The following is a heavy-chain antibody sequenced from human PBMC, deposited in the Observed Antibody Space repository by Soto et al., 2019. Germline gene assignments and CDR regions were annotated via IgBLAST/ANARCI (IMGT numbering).Heavy chain of an antibody. D-gene: IGHD5-12*01. V-gene: IGHV4-34*02. CDR3: AGNIVATISSFDY. CDR2: INHSGST. CDR1: GESFSGYY. J-gene: IGHJ4*02. Sequence: QVQLQQWGAGLLKPSETLSLTCAVYGESFSGYYWSWIRQPPGKGLEWIGEINHSGSTNYNPSLKSRVTMSVDTPKNQFSLKLSSVTAADTAMYYCAGNIVATISSFDYWGQGTLVTVSS.